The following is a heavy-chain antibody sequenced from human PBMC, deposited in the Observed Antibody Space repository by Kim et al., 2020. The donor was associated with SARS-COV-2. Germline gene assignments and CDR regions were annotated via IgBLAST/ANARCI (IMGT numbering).Heavy chain of an antibody. V-gene: IGHV3-23*01. Sequence: GGSLRLSCAASGFIFSSYAMTWVRQAPGKGLEWVSSISDSGGTTYYADSVKGRFTISRDNSKNTLYLQMNSLRAEDTAVYYCARDKSGGYHFFDYWDQGTLVTVSS. CDR1: GFIFSSYA. CDR3: ARDKSGGYHFFDY. J-gene: IGHJ4*02. D-gene: IGHD3-16*02. CDR2: ISDSGGTT.